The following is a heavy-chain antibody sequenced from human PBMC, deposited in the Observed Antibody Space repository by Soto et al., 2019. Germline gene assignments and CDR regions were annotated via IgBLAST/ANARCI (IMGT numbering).Heavy chain of an antibody. Sequence: QLQLQESGPGLVKPSETLSLTCTVPGGSISSSSYYWGWIRKRPGKGVEWIGSIYYRGSTYYNPSLKSRDTIPVDTSKHKYSLKLSSVTAEDTAVYYCSRQPKVRRQWLVVDDVWGQGNLVTGSS. CDR2: IYYRGST. V-gene: IGHV4-39*01. CDR1: GGSISSSSYY. CDR3: SRQPKVRRQWLVVDDV. D-gene: IGHD6-19*01. J-gene: IGHJ4*02.